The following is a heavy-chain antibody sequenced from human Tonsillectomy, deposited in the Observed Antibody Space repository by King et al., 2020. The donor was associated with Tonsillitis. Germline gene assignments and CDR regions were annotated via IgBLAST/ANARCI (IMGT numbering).Heavy chain of an antibody. J-gene: IGHJ4*02. D-gene: IGHD1-26*01. CDR1: GFIFNSYT. CDR3: AKALSASSYDY. V-gene: IGHV3-23*04. Sequence: VQLVESGGGLVQPGGSLRLSCAASGFIFNSYTMGWVRQAPGKGLEWVSDINPSGDTTYYADSVKGRFAISRENSQNTLYLHMHSLRADDTALYYCAKALSASSYDYWGQGTLVTVSS. CDR2: INPSGDTT.